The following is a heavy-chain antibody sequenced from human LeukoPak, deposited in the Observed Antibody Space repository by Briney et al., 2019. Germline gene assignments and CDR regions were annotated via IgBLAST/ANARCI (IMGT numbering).Heavy chain of an antibody. Sequence: SETLSLTCTVSGYSISSGYYWGWIRQPPGKGLEWIGSIYHSGSTYYNPSLKSRVTISVDTSKNQFSLKLSSVTAADTAMYYCARDETYSSDWQSNHYYYYMDVWGKGTTVTVSS. V-gene: IGHV4-38-2*02. CDR3: ARDETYSSDWQSNHYYYYMDV. CDR1: GYSISSGYY. J-gene: IGHJ6*03. D-gene: IGHD6-19*01. CDR2: IYHSGST.